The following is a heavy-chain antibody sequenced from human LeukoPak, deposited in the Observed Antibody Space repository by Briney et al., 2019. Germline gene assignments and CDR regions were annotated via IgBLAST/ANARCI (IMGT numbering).Heavy chain of an antibody. D-gene: IGHD1-20*01. Sequence: SETLSLTCTVSGGSISSSSYYWGWLRQPPGKGLEWIGSIYYSGSTYYNPSLKSRVTISVDTSKNQFSLKLSSVTAADTAVYYCARDLTGTTGVGDCWGQGTLVTVSS. V-gene: IGHV4-39*07. CDR1: GGSISSSSYY. J-gene: IGHJ4*02. CDR2: IYYSGST. CDR3: ARDLTGTTGVGDC.